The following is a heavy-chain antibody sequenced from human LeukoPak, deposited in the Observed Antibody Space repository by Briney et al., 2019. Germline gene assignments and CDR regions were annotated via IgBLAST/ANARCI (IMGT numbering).Heavy chain of an antibody. Sequence: GESLQISCKGSGYSFTSYWIGWVRQMPGKGLEWMGIIYPGDSDTRYSPSFQGQVTISADKSISTAYLQWSSLKASDTAMYYCARLDYDILTGYQGRGVVWFDPWGQGTLVTVSS. CDR2: IYPGDSDT. D-gene: IGHD3-9*01. CDR3: ARLDYDILTGYQGRGVVWFDP. J-gene: IGHJ5*02. CDR1: GYSFTSYW. V-gene: IGHV5-51*01.